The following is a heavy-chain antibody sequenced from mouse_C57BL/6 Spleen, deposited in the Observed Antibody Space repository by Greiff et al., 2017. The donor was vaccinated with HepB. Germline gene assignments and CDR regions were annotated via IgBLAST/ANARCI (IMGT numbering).Heavy chain of an antibody. D-gene: IGHD2-3*01. V-gene: IGHV1-5*01. J-gene: IGHJ1*03. Sequence: EVKLMESGTVLARPGASVKMSCKTSGYTFTSYWMHWVKQRPGQGLEWIGAIYPGNSDTSDNQKFKGKAKLTAVTSASTAYMELSSLTNEDAAVYYCTKRSDGSYWYFDVWGTGTTVTVSS. CDR2: IYPGNSDT. CDR1: GYTFTSYW. CDR3: TKRSDGSYWYFDV.